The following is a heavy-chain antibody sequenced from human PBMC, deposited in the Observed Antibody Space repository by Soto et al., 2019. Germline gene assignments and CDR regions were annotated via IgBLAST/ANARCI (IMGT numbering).Heavy chain of an antibody. CDR3: ARGMDYYDSSGSGDAFDI. Sequence: PGESLKISCKGSGYSFTSYWIGWVRQMPGKGLEWMGIIYPGDSDTRYSPSFQGQVTISADKSISTAYLQWSSLKASDTAMYYCARGMDYYDSSGSGDAFDIWGQGTMVTVS. V-gene: IGHV5-51*01. CDR1: GYSFTSYW. J-gene: IGHJ3*02. D-gene: IGHD3-22*01. CDR2: IYPGDSDT.